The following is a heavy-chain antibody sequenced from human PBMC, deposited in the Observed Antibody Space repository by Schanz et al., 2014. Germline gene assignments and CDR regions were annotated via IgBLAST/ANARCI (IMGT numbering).Heavy chain of an antibody. V-gene: IGHV3-7*01. D-gene: IGHD4-17*01. J-gene: IGHJ4*02. CDR1: GFTFSRYW. Sequence: EVQLVASGGGLVKPGGSLRLCCVASGFTFSRYWMTWVRQAPGKGLEWVANIKQDGSAKNYVDSVKGRFTISRDNPKNSLCLQMNSLRAEDTALYYCARVLGGDEGLDQWGQGTLVTVSS. CDR3: ARVLGGDEGLDQ. CDR2: IKQDGSAK.